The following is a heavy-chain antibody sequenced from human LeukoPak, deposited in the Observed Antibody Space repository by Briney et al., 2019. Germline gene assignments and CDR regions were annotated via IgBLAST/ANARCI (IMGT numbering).Heavy chain of an antibody. CDR2: IDISGGAT. CDR3: ANEIRPNDY. CDR1: GFPFSSHA. D-gene: IGHD3-16*01. V-gene: IGHV3-23*05. J-gene: IGHJ4*02. Sequence: PGGSLRLSCVASGFPFSSHAMCWVRQAPGKGLEWVSSIDISGGATWYADSVRGRFTISRDNSKSTLYLQMTSLRVEDTALYYCANEIRPNDYWGQGTLVSVSS.